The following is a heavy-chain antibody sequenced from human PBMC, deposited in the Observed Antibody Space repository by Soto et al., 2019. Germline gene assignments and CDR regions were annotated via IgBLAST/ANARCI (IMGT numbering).Heavy chain of an antibody. Sequence: PGGSLRLSCSTSGFTFSTYAMNWVRQAPGKGLEWVSALSGSGGTTYYADSVRGRFTISRDNSKNTLFLQMSSLRAEDTALYYCAKQRAGYGSGSDTFYFDFWGQGALVTAPQ. J-gene: IGHJ4*02. CDR3: AKQRAGYGSGSDTFYFDF. V-gene: IGHV3-23*01. D-gene: IGHD3-10*01. CDR1: GFTFSTYA. CDR2: LSGSGGTT.